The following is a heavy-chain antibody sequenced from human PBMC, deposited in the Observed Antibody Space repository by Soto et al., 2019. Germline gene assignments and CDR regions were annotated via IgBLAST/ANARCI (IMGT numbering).Heavy chain of an antibody. Sequence: ETLSLICTVSGGSIRDYYWGWIRQSPGKGLEWIGYIYYTGTTKYNPSLKSRVTISVDSSRNQFSLKLDSVTAADTAVYYCARLGGYYQAFDSWGQGTLVTVSS. V-gene: IGHV4-59*08. CDR1: GGSIRDYY. CDR2: IYYTGTT. CDR3: ARLGGYYQAFDS. D-gene: IGHD3-22*01. J-gene: IGHJ4*02.